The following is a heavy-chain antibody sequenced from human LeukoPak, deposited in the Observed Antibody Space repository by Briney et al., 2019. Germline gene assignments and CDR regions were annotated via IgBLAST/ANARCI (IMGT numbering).Heavy chain of an antibody. J-gene: IGHJ4*02. CDR3: ARHIDTGYSYGPVDY. Sequence: SETLSLTCSVSGGSISTYYWSWIRQPPGKGLEWIGYIYYGGSTKYNPSLKSRVTISVDTSKNQFSLKLSSVTAADTAVYYCARHIDTGYSYGPVDYWGQGTLLTVSS. CDR2: IYYGGST. CDR1: GGSISTYY. D-gene: IGHD5-18*01. V-gene: IGHV4-59*08.